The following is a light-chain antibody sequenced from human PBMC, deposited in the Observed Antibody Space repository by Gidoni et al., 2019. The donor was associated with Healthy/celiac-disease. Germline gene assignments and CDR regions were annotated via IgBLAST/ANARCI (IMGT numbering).Light chain of an antibody. CDR3: QQYNNWPPVT. V-gene: IGKV3-15*01. CDR2: GAS. J-gene: IGKJ4*01. Sequence: ERATLSCRASQSVSSNLAWYQQKPGQAPRLLIYGASTRATGIPARFSGSGSGTEFTLTISSLQSEDFAVYYWQQYNNWPPVTFGGGTKVEIK. CDR1: QSVSSN.